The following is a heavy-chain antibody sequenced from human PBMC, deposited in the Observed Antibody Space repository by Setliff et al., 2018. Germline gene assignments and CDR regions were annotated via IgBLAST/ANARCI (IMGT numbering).Heavy chain of an antibody. CDR1: GGSISSCY. Sequence: SETLSLTCSVSGGSISSCYWSWIRQPAGKGLEWIGHIYIGGSANYNPSLKSRITISLDTSKNQFSLKVNSVTAADTAVYYCARSFSRREKFLLDYWGQGALVTVSS. CDR2: IYIGGSA. J-gene: IGHJ4*02. V-gene: IGHV4-4*07. CDR3: ARSFSRREKFLLDY.